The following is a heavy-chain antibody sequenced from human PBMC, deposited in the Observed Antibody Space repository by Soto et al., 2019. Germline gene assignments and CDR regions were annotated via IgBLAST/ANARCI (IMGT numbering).Heavy chain of an antibody. J-gene: IGHJ6*02. CDR3: AASTFYYGTDA. Sequence: GASLKISCQGSGYTFTNYWIGWVRQMPGKGLEWMGIIYPGDSDTKYNPSFQGQVTISADRSXXTTYLQWSSLKASDTALYYCAASTFYYGTDAWPQGTTDNASS. V-gene: IGHV5-51*01. CDR1: GYTFTNYW. CDR2: IYPGDSDT.